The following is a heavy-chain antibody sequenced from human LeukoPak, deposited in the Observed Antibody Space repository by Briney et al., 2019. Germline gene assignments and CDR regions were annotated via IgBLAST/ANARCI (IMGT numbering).Heavy chain of an antibody. V-gene: IGHV1-2*02. J-gene: IGHJ6*03. CDR2: INPNSGGT. Sequence: ASVKVSCKASGYTFTGYYMHWVRQAPGQGLEWMGWINPNSGGTNYAQKFQGRVTMTRDTSISTAYMELSRLRSDDTAVYYCARDLDDYGDYVSPYYYYYYMDVWGIGTTVTVSS. CDR3: ARDLDDYGDYVSPYYYYYYMDV. CDR1: GYTFTGYY. D-gene: IGHD4-17*01.